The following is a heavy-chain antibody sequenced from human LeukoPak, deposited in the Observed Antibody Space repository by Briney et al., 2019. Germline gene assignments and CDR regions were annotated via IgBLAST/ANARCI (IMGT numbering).Heavy chain of an antibody. CDR2: IYHSGST. D-gene: IGHD5-18*01. J-gene: IGHJ4*02. Sequence: PSETLSLTCAVSGCSISSGGYSWIWMPQPPGKGLEGVGYIYHSGSTYYNPSLKSRVTISVDRSKNQFSLKLSSVTAADTAVYYCARGVDTAMVEGHYFDYWGQGTLVTVSS. CDR3: ARGVDTAMVEGHYFDY. CDR1: GCSISSGGYS. V-gene: IGHV4-30-2*01.